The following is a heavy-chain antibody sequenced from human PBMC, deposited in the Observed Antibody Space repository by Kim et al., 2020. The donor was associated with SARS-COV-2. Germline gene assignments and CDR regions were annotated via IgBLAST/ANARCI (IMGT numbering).Heavy chain of an antibody. CDR3: ARGTSPLSIDY. J-gene: IGHJ4*02. CDR2: ISYDGSNK. CDR1: GFTFSSYA. D-gene: IGHD2-2*01. V-gene: IGHV3-30*04. Sequence: GGSLRLSCAASGFTFSSYAMHWVRQAPGKGLEWVAVISYDGSNKYYADSVKGRFTISRDNSKNTLYLQMNSLRAEDTAVYYCARGTSPLSIDYWGQGTLV.